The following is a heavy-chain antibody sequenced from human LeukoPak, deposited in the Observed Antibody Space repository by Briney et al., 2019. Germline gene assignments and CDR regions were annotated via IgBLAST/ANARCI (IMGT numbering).Heavy chain of an antibody. V-gene: IGHV3-30*02. CDR1: GFTFSIYG. CDR3: AKGGGKDGQNLFDY. J-gene: IGHJ4*02. D-gene: IGHD3-16*01. CDR2: IRSDGTKT. Sequence: GGSLRLSCAASGFTFSIYGMHWVRQAPGKGLEWVTFIRSDGTKTHYADSVKGRFTISRDNSKNTLFLQIDNLRVDDTAVYYCAKGGGKDGQNLFDYWGQGTLITVSS.